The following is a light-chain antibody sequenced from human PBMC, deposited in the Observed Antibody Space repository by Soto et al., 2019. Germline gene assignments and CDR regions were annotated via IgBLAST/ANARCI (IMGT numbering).Light chain of an antibody. CDR2: ATS. V-gene: IGKV3-20*01. CDR3: QQYGSSRWT. CDR1: QRISSSY. Sequence: EVVLTHSPGTLSLSPGERTTLSCRASQRISSSYLAWYQQKPGQAPRLLIYATSSRATGIPDRFSGSGSGTDFTLTISRLESEDFAVYYCQQYGSSRWTFGQGTKVDIK. J-gene: IGKJ1*01.